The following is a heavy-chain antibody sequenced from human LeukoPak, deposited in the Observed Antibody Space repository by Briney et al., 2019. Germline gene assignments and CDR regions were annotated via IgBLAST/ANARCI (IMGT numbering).Heavy chain of an antibody. V-gene: IGHV3-66*01. J-gene: IGHJ1*01. Sequence: GGSLRLSHSACVIRLQNKYNRAVIQAPGKGLEWVSVIYSGGSTFYADSVKGRFTISRDNSKNTLYLQMNSLRAEDTAVYYCASDSYLPEYFQHWGQGTLVTVSS. CDR2: IYSGGST. CDR3: ASDSYLPEYFQH. D-gene: IGHD1-26*01. CDR1: VIRLQNKY.